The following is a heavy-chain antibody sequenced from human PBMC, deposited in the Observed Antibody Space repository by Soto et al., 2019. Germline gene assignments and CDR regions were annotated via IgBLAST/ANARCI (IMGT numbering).Heavy chain of an antibody. CDR2: INHSGST. CDR1: GGSFSAYY. Sequence: PSETLSLTCAVYGGSFSAYYWRWIRQPPGKGLEWIGEINHSGSTNYNPSLKSRVTISVDTSKNQFSLKLTSVTAADTAVYYCARVRWDQPWVFDYWGQGTLVTVSS. CDR3: ARVRWDQPWVFDY. V-gene: IGHV4-34*01. J-gene: IGHJ4*02. D-gene: IGHD1-26*01.